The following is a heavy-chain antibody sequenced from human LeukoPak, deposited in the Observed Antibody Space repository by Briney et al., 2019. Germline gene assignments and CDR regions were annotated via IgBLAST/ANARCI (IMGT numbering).Heavy chain of an antibody. D-gene: IGHD3-3*01. CDR3: ARDFGILRFLEWLSPGY. V-gene: IGHV1-2*06. Sequence: ASVKVSCKASGYSFTRYYMHWVPQAPGQGREWMGRINPNSGGTNYAQKLQGRATMTRDTSISTAYMELSRLRSDDTAVYYCARDFGILRFLEWLSPGYWGQGTLVTVSS. CDR1: GYSFTRYY. J-gene: IGHJ4*02. CDR2: INPNSGGT.